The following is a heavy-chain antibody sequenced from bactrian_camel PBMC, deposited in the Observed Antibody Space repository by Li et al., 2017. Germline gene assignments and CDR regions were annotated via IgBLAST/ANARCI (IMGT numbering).Heavy chain of an antibody. D-gene: IGHD6*01. Sequence: QLVESGGGLVQPGGSLRLSCAASGFTFSSYWMYWVRQAPGKGLEWVSSIKSGGGDTTYYADSVKGRFTISRDDANNKVYLQMNSLEIEDTAVYYCAASWDVSSWGQGTQVTVS. CDR1: GFTFSSYW. J-gene: IGHJ6*01. CDR2: IKSGGGDTT. V-gene: IGHV3S25*01. CDR3: AASWDVSS.